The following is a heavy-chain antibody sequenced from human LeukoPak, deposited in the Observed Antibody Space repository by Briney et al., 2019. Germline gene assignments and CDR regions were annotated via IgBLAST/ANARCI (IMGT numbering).Heavy chain of an antibody. CDR3: ARDVHGDYGSGWFDP. CDR1: GGTFNNSA. D-gene: IGHD4-17*01. J-gene: IGHJ5*02. Sequence: ASVKVSCKTSGGTFNNSAISWVRQAPGQGLEWLGGIMPLFGTAGYAQKFQGRVTITKDESKRTVYLKLTSLTSDDTAVYYCARDVHGDYGSGWFDPWGQGTLVSVSS. CDR2: IMPLFGTA. V-gene: IGHV1-69*05.